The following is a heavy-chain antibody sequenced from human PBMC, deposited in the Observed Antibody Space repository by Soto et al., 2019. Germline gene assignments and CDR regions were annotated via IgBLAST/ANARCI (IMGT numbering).Heavy chain of an antibody. V-gene: IGHV2-5*02. CDR2: IYWDDDK. CDR3: AHRVLRTVFGLVTTTAIYFDF. D-gene: IGHD3-3*01. Sequence: QITLKESGPTVVNPTETLTLTCTFSGFSLTTSGVGVGWVRQSQGKAPEWLALIYWDDDKRYSTSLKSRLTITKDTSTNQVVLTMANVDPADTATYYCAHRVLRTVFGLVTTTAIYFDFWCQGTPVVVSS. J-gene: IGHJ4*02. CDR1: GFSLTTSGVG.